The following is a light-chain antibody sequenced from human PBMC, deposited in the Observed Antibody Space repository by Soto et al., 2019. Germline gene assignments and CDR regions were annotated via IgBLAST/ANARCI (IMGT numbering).Light chain of an antibody. Sequence: EIVMTQSPATLSVSPEERATLSCRASQNVSRSLAWYQQKPAQGPRLLIYGASTRATGIPARFSGSGSGTEFTLTISSLQPEDFAVYFCQQYNNWPPITFGQGTRLEIK. J-gene: IGKJ5*01. CDR2: GAS. V-gene: IGKV3-15*01. CDR1: QNVSRS. CDR3: QQYNNWPPIT.